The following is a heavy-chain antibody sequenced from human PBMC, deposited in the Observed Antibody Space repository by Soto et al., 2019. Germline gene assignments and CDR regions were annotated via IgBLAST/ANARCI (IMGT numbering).Heavy chain of an antibody. Sequence: TGGSLRLSCTASGFTFGDYAMSWFRQAPGKGLEWVGFIRSKAYGGTTEYAASVKGRFTISRDDSKSIAYLQMNSLKTEDTAVYYCTRKRITMIVVVPSPFDYWGQGTLVTVSS. V-gene: IGHV3-49*03. CDR2: IRSKAYGGTT. J-gene: IGHJ4*02. D-gene: IGHD3-22*01. CDR3: TRKRITMIVVVPSPFDY. CDR1: GFTFGDYA.